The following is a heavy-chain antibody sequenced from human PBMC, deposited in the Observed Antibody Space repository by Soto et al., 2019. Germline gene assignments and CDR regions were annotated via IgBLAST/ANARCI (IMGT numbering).Heavy chain of an antibody. J-gene: IGHJ6*02. CDR3: AKDSVRSSHWFYYYGMDV. V-gene: IGHV3-23*01. CDR1: GFTFSSYA. CDR2: ISGSGGST. D-gene: IGHD6-13*01. Sequence: TGGSLRLSCAASGFTFSSYAMSWVRQAPGKGLEWVSGISGSGGSTYYADSVKGRFTISRDNSKNTLDLQMNSLRAEDTAVYSCAKDSVRSSHWFYYYGMDVWGQGTTVTVSS.